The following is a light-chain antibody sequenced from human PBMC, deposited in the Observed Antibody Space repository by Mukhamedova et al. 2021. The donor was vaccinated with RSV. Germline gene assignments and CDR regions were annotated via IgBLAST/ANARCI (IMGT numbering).Light chain of an antibody. V-gene: IGKV3-15*01. Sequence: WDQQRPGQAPRLLISGASTRATGIPGRFSGSGSGTEFTLTITSLQSEDFALYYCQQYNNWPSFGGGTKVEIK. J-gene: IGKJ4*01. CDR2: GAS. CDR3: QQYNNWPS.